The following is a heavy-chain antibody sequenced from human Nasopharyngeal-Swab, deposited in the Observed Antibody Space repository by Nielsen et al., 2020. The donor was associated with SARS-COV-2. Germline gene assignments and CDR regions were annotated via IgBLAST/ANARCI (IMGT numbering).Heavy chain of an antibody. CDR3: ARSSTWIQLWPRYYYYGMDV. Sequence: ASVKVSCKASGGTFSSYAISWVRQAPGQGLEWMGWINPNSGGTNYAQKFQGRVTMTRDTSISTAYMELSRLRSDDTAVYYCARSSTWIQLWPRYYYYGMDVWGQGTTVTVSS. CDR2: INPNSGGT. D-gene: IGHD5-18*01. CDR1: GGTFSSYA. V-gene: IGHV1-2*02. J-gene: IGHJ6*02.